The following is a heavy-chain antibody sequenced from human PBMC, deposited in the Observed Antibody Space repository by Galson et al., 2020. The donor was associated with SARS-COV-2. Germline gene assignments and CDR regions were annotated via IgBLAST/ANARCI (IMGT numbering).Heavy chain of an antibody. CDR1: GGSISSSSYY. CDR2: IYYSGST. CDR3: ARDAIGSYGPTY. Sequence: ASETLSLTCTVSGGSISSSSYYWGWIRQPPGKGLEWIGSIYYSGSTYYTPSLKSRVTISVDTSKNQFSLKLSSVTAADTAVYYCARDAIGSYGPTYWGQGTLVTVSS. J-gene: IGHJ4*02. D-gene: IGHD5-18*01. V-gene: IGHV4-39*07.